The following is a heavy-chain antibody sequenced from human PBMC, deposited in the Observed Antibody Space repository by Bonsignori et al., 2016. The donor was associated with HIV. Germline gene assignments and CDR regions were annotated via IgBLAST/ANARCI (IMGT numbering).Heavy chain of an antibody. J-gene: IGHJ3*02. D-gene: IGHD6-13*01. CDR2: MNPNSGNT. CDR1: GYTFTSHD. V-gene: IGHV1-8*01. Sequence: ASVKVSCKASGYTFTSHDINWVRQATGQGLEWMGWMNPNSGNTGYAQKFQGRVTMTRNTSISTAYMELSSLRSEDTAVYYCARRPIYSSRRNAFDIWGQGTMVTVSS. CDR3: ARRPIYSSRRNAFDI.